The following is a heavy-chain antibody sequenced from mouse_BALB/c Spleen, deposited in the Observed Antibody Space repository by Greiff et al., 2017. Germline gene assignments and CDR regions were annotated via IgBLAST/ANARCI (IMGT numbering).Heavy chain of an antibody. CDR3: ARPFYGSSYYYFDY. V-gene: IGHV1S137*01. D-gene: IGHD1-1*01. CDR1: GYTFTDYA. CDR2: ISTYYGDA. Sequence: QVQLQQSGAELVRPGVSVKISCKGSGYTFTDYAMHWVKQSHAKSLEWIGVISTYYGDASYNQKFKGKATMTVDKSSSTAYMELARLTSEDSAIYYCARPFYGSSYYYFDYWGQGTTLTVSS. J-gene: IGHJ2*01.